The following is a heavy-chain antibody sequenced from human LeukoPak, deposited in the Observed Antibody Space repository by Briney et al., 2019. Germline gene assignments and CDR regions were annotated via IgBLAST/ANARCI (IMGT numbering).Heavy chain of an antibody. CDR2: IQQDGSEK. D-gene: IGHD6-6*01. CDR3: ARELGSYSSSSQGDY. J-gene: IGHJ4*02. CDR1: GYSINSGYY. Sequence: ETLSLTCTVSGYSINSGYYWSWIRQPPGKGLEWVANIQQDGSEKYYVDSVKGRFTISRDNAKNSLYLQMNSLRAEDTAVYYCARELGSYSSSSQGDYWGQGTLVTVSS. V-gene: IGHV3-7*01.